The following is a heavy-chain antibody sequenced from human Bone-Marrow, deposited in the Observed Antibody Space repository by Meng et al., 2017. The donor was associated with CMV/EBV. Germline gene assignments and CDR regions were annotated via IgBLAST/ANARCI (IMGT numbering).Heavy chain of an antibody. CDR3: ARDLIAAAGYDY. V-gene: IGHV3-30*04. D-gene: IGHD6-13*01. Sequence: LSLTCAASGFTFSSYAMHWVRQAPGKGLEWVAVISYDGSNRYYADSVKGRFTISRDNSENTLYLQMNSLRVDDTAVYYCARDLIAAAGYDYWGQGTLVTVSS. CDR2: ISYDGSNR. CDR1: GFTFSSYA. J-gene: IGHJ4*02.